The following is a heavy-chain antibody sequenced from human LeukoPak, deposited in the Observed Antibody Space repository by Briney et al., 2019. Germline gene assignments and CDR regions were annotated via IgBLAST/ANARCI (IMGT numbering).Heavy chain of an antibody. Sequence: GGSLRLSCAASGFTLSSFSMNWVRQAPGKGLEWVSSISSSSSYIYYADSVKGRFTISRDNAKNSLYLQMNSLRAEDTAVYYCARLYGSGSYFPFEYWGQGTLVTVSS. D-gene: IGHD3-10*01. V-gene: IGHV3-21*01. CDR2: ISSSSSYI. CDR3: ARLYGSGSYFPFEY. J-gene: IGHJ4*02. CDR1: GFTLSSFS.